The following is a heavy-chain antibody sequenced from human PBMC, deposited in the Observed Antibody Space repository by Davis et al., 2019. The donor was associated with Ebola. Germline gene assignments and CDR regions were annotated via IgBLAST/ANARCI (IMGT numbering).Heavy chain of an antibody. CDR2: IKSKTDGGTT. Sequence: PGGSLRLSCAASGFTFSNAWMSWVRQAPGKGLEWVGRIKSKTDGGTTDYAAPVKGRFTISRDDSKNTLYLQMNSLKTEDTAVYYCTTCIAAAGPCYYFDYWGQGTLVTVSS. CDR1: GFTFSNAW. D-gene: IGHD6-13*01. J-gene: IGHJ4*02. CDR3: TTCIAAAGPCYYFDY. V-gene: IGHV3-15*01.